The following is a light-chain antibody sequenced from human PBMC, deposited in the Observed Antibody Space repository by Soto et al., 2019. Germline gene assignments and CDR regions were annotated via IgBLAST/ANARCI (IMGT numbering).Light chain of an antibody. CDR3: SSYAGSNNLI. Sequence: QSVLTQPPSASGSPGQSVTISCTGTSSDVGNYNYVSWYQQHPGKAPKVMIYEVTKRPSGVPDRFSGSKSGNTASLTVSGLQAKDEADYYCSSYAGSNNLIFGGGTKLTVL. CDR1: SSDVGNYNY. J-gene: IGLJ2*01. CDR2: EVT. V-gene: IGLV2-8*01.